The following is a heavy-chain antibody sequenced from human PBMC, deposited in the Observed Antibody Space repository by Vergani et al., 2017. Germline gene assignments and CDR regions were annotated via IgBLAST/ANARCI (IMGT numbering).Heavy chain of an antibody. CDR3: AKDTLEGVYFDY. CDR2: INTNTGNP. D-gene: IGHD1-26*01. Sequence: QVQLVQSGAEVKKPGASVRVSCKGYGYFFSGYFMHWVRQAPGQGLEWMGWINTNTGNPAYAQGFRGRFVFSLDTSVNTAYLQINNLKSDDTAVYYCAKDTLEGVYFDYWGQGTLVTVSS. CDR1: GYFFSGYF. J-gene: IGHJ4*02. V-gene: IGHV7-4-1*02.